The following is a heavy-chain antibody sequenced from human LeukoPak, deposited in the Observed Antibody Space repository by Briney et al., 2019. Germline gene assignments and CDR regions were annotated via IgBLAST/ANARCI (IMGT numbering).Heavy chain of an antibody. Sequence: PGGSLRLSCAASGFTFSSYAMSWVRQAPGKGLEWVSAISGSGGGTYYADSVKGRFTISRDNSKNTLYLHMNSLRAEDTAVYFCAKEYSSTAYYLDDAFDIWGQGTMVTVSS. J-gene: IGHJ3*02. CDR1: GFTFSSYA. D-gene: IGHD3-22*01. CDR3: AKEYSSTAYYLDDAFDI. CDR2: ISGSGGGT. V-gene: IGHV3-23*01.